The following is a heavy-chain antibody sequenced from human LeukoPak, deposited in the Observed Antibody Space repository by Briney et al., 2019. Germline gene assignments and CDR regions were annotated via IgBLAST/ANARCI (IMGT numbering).Heavy chain of an antibody. CDR1: GFTFSSYG. J-gene: IGHJ4*02. V-gene: IGHV3-30*03. Sequence: PGGSLRLSCAASGFTFSSYGMHWVRQAPGKGLEWVAVISYDGSNKYHADSVKGRFTISRDNSKNTLYLQMNSLRAEDTAVYYCAVPAAEDYWGQGTLVTVSS. CDR2: ISYDGSNK. CDR3: AVPAAEDY. D-gene: IGHD2-2*01.